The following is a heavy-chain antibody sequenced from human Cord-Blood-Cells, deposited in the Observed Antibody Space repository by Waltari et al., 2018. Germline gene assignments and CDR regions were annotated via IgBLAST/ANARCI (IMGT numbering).Heavy chain of an antibody. CDR2: IYYSGST. D-gene: IGHD7-27*01. CDR3: ARDYISGGTGDENWFDP. J-gene: IGHJ5*02. V-gene: IGHV4-59*01. CDR1: GGSISSYS. Sequence: QVQLQESGPGLVKPSETLSLTCTVSGGSISSYSWSWIRQPPGKGLEWIGYIYYSGSTNYNPSLKSRVTISVDTSKNQFSLKLSSVTAADTAVYYCARDYISGGTGDENWFDPWGQGTLVTVSS.